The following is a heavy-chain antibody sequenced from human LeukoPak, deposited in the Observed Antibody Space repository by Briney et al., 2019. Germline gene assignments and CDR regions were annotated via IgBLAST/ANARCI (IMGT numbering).Heavy chain of an antibody. D-gene: IGHD2-21*02. CDR3: ARVNNSWVTHMYYFDY. CDR1: GYTFTRYD. J-gene: IGHJ4*02. CDR2: MDPNSGKT. V-gene: IGHV1-8*01. Sequence: ASVKVSCKASGYTFTRYDINWVRQAPGHGLGGRGWMDPNSGKTGFAQSFQARVTMTRDTSINTAYMELSSLTSEATAVYYYARVNNSWVTHMYYFDYWGQGTLVTVSS.